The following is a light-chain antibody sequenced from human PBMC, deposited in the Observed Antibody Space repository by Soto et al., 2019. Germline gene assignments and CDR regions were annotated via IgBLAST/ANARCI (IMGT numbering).Light chain of an antibody. Sequence: DIQMTQSPSSLSASEGDRVTVTCRASQSIGTFLNWYQQKPGKAPKLLIFAASRLQRGVPSRFSGSGSGTEFTLTISSLQSEDFAVYYCQQYNNWPTFGQGTKVDIK. CDR2: AAS. CDR1: QSIGTF. J-gene: IGKJ1*01. CDR3: QQYNNWPT. V-gene: IGKV1-39*01.